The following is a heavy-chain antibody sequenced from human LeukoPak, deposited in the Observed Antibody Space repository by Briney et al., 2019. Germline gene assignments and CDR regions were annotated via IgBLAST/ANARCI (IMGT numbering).Heavy chain of an antibody. J-gene: IGHJ4*02. CDR2: INHSGST. D-gene: IGHD6-19*01. CDR1: GGSFSGYY. CDR3: ARGLPRYSSGWCVDY. V-gene: IGHV4-34*01. Sequence: SETLSLTCAVYGGSFSGYYWSWIRQPPGKGLEWIGEINHSGSTNYNPSLKSRVTISVDTSKNQFSLKLSSVTAADTAVYYCARGLPRYSSGWCVDYWGQGTLVTVSS.